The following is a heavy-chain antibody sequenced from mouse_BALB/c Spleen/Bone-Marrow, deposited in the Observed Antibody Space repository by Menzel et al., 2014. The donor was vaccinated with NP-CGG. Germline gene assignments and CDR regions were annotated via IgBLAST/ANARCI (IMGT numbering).Heavy chain of an antibody. CDR3: VAYYRYEYYFDY. V-gene: IGHV14-1*02. D-gene: IGHD2-14*01. CDR2: IDPENGNT. CDR1: GFNIKDYY. J-gene: IGHJ2*01. Sequence: EVKLQESGAELVRPGALVKLSCKASGFNIKDYYMHWVKQRPEQGLEWIGWIDPENGNTIYDPKFQGKASITADTSTDTTYLQLSSMTSEDTAVYYYVAYYRYEYYFDYWGQGTTLTVSS.